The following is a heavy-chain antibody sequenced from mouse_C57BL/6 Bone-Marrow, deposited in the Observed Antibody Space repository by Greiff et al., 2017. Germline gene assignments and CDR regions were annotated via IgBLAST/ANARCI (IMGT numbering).Heavy chain of an antibody. CDR3: AKEGSSGYWFAY. V-gene: IGHV1-64*01. Sequence: VQLQQPGAELVKPGASVKLSCKASGYTFTSYWMHWVKQRPGQGLEWIGMIHPNSGSTNYNEKFKSKATLTVDKSSSTAYMQLCSLTSEDSAVYYCAKEGSSGYWFAYWGQGTLVTVSA. CDR1: GYTFTSYW. D-gene: IGHD3-2*02. J-gene: IGHJ3*01. CDR2: IHPNSGST.